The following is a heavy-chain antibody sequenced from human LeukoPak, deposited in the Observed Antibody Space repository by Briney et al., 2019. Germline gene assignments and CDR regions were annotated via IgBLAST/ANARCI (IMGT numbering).Heavy chain of an antibody. CDR3: ARHGVERRLDY. Sequence: SETLSLTCAVSGGFLSRYLWSWIRQPAGKGLEWLGRIHTSGTPTYRPSFQSRITMSINTSKTQTSLRLSSVTAADTAVEYCARHGVERRLDYWGQGTLVTVSS. J-gene: IGHJ4*02. CDR1: GGFLSRYL. D-gene: IGHD2-8*01. V-gene: IGHV4-4*07. CDR2: IHTSGTP.